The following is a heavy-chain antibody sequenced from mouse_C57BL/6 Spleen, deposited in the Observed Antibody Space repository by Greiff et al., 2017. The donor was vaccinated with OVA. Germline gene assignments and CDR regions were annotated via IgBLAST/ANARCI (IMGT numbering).Heavy chain of an antibody. CDR1: GYTFTSYW. CDR2: IYPSDSET. V-gene: IGHV1-61*01. J-gene: IGHJ4*01. D-gene: IGHD1-1*02. CDR3: AKEGIWDYAMDY. Sequence: QVQLQQPGAELVRPGSSVKLSCKASGYTFTSYWMDWVKQRPGQGLEWIGNIYPSDSETHYNQKFKDKATLTVDKSSSTAYMQLSSLTSEDSAVYYSAKEGIWDYAMDYWGQGTSVTVSS.